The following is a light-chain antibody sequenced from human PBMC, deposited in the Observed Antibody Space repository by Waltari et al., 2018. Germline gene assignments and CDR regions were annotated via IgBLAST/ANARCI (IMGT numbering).Light chain of an antibody. Sequence: QAALTQSPSVSGSPGQSVTISCTGTSSDIGGYNRVSWYQQHPGKVPKLMIYEASKRPSGVSDRFSGSKSGNTASLTISGLQAEDEADYYCSSYASSFTFVFGSGTKLTVL. CDR3: SSYASSFTFV. V-gene: IGLV2-18*02. CDR2: EAS. CDR1: SSDIGGYNR. J-gene: IGLJ6*01.